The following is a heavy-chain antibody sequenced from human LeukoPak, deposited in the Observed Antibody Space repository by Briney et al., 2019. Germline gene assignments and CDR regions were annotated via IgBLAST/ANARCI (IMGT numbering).Heavy chain of an antibody. CDR3: ARESLTYYYDSSGYSDYYYYYMDV. D-gene: IGHD3-22*01. CDR1: GGSISSYY. CDR2: IYYSGST. V-gene: IGHV4-59*01. J-gene: IGHJ6*03. Sequence: KPSETLSLTCTVSGGSISSYYWSWIRQPPGKGLEWIGYIYYSGSTNYNPSLKSRVTISVDTSKNQFSLKLSSVTAADTAVYYCARESLTYYYDSSGYSDYYYYYMDVWGKGTLVTVSS.